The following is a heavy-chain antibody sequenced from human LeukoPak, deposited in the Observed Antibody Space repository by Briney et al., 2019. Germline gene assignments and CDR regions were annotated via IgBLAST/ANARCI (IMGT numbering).Heavy chain of an antibody. CDR1: GFTFTRYW. V-gene: IGHV3-7*01. CDR3: ARDPGYSYGYYYGMDV. CDR2: INQDGSEE. J-gene: IGHJ6*02. D-gene: IGHD5-18*01. Sequence: GGSLRLSCAASGFTFTRYWMAWVRQAPGKELEWISNINQDGSEEYYVDSVKGRFTISRDNAKNSLYLQMNSLRAEDTAVYYCARDPGYSYGYYYGMDVWGQGTTVTVSS.